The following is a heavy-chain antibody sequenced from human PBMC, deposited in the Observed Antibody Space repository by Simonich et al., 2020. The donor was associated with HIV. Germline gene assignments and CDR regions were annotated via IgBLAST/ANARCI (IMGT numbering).Heavy chain of an antibody. CDR1: GGSFSGYY. D-gene: IGHD6-13*01. CDR2: INHSGST. CDR3: ARLTAGGLGEYFQH. Sequence: QVQLQQWGAGLLKPSETLSLTCAVYGGSFSGYYWSWIRQPPGKGLEWIGEINHSGSTNSNPSLKSRVTISVDTSKTPFSLKLSSVTAADTAVYYCARLTAGGLGEYFQHWGQGTLVTVSS. J-gene: IGHJ1*01. V-gene: IGHV4-34*01.